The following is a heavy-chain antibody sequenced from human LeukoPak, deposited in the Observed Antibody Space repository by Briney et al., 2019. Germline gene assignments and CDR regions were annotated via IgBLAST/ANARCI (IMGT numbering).Heavy chain of an antibody. Sequence: GASVKVSCKASGYTFTSYGISWVRQAPGHGLECMGWISACKVNTNYAQKLQGRGTMTTDTSTSTAYMELRSLRSDDTAVYYCAREMYYDILTGTYYYYYYGMDVWGQGTTVTVSS. V-gene: IGHV1-18*01. J-gene: IGHJ6*02. CDR2: ISACKVNT. D-gene: IGHD3-9*01. CDR1: GYTFTSYG. CDR3: AREMYYDILTGTYYYYYYGMDV.